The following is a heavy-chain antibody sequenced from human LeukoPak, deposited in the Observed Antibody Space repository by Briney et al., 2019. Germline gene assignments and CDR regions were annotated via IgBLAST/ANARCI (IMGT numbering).Heavy chain of an antibody. V-gene: IGHV5-51*01. D-gene: IGHD1-1*01. CDR2: IYPGDSDT. J-gene: IGHJ4*02. CDR1: GYSFTYYW. Sequence: GESLKISCKGSGYSFTYYWIGWVRQMPGKGLEWMGIIYPGDSDTRYRPSFQGQVTISVDKSISTAYLQWSSLKASDTAMYYCARQDGNSKYYFDYWGQGTLVTVTS. CDR3: ARQDGNSKYYFDY.